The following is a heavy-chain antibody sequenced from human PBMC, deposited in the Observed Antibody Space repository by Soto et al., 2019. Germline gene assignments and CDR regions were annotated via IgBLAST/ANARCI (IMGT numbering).Heavy chain of an antibody. CDR2: IKSKTDGGTT. CDR3: ARVMAERGYNWNYGPPTRRDYYYYGRDV. CDR1: GFTFSNAW. J-gene: IGHJ6*02. V-gene: IGHV3-15*01. Sequence: GGSLRLSCAASGFTFSNAWMSWVRQAPGKGLEWVGRIKSKTDGGTTDHAAPVKGRFTISRDDSKNTLYLQMNSLKTEDTAVYYCARVMAERGYNWNYGPPTRRDYYYYGRDVWGQGTTGTVS. D-gene: IGHD1-7*01.